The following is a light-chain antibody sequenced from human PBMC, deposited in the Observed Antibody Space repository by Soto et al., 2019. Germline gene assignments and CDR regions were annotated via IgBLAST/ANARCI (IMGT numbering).Light chain of an antibody. J-gene: IGKJ1*01. CDR2: RAS. Sequence: DIQLTQAPSSLSASVGDRVTITGRASQSVDTWLAWYQQKPGKAPNLLISRASTLKSGVPSRFSGSGSGTEFTLTINSLHPDDFATYYCQQYSHYSRTFGQGTKVEI. V-gene: IGKV1-5*03. CDR3: QQYSHYSRT. CDR1: QSVDTW.